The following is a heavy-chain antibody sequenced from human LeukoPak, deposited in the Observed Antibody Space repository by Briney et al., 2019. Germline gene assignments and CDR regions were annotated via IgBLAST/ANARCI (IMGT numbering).Heavy chain of an antibody. V-gene: IGHV3-48*04. D-gene: IGHD3-22*01. CDR2: ISDGSKTI. CDR3: ARESDSRYDSSGYNDY. J-gene: IGHJ4*02. CDR1: GFIFSNYN. Sequence: GGSLRLSCTASGFIFSNYNMHWVRQAPGKGLEWVSYISDGSKTIYYADSVKGRFTISRDNAKNSLYLQMNSLRAEDTAVYYCARESDSRYDSSGYNDYWGQGTLVTVSS.